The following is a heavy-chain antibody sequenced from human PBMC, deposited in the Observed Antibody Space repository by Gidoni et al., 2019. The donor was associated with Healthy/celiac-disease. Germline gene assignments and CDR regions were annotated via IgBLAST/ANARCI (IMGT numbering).Heavy chain of an antibody. CDR1: VFPFINAW. V-gene: IGHV3-15*07. CDR3: TTGPPGPMRRGRFLEWLGDI. D-gene: IGHD3-3*01. CDR2: IKSKTDGGTT. Sequence: EVQLVASGGGLVTPGGSLSLSCAASVFPFINAWMNWVRQAPGKGLGWVGRIKSKTDGGTTDYAARVKGRFAISRDDAKNTLYLQMNSLKTEDTAGYYCTTGPPGPMRRGRFLEWLGDIWGQGTMVTVSS. J-gene: IGHJ3*02.